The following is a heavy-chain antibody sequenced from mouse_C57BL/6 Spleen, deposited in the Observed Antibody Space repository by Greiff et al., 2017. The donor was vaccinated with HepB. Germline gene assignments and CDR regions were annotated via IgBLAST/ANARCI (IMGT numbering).Heavy chain of an antibody. D-gene: IGHD1-1*01. Sequence: EVMLVESGGDLVKPGGSLKLSCAASGFTFSSYGMSWVRQTPDKRLEWVATISSGGSYTYYPDSVKGRFTISRDNAKNTLYLQMSSLKSEDTAMYYCARQGTDYCGSSPEGYWGQGTTLTVSS. CDR1: GFTFSSYG. J-gene: IGHJ2*01. CDR3: ARQGTDYCGSSPEGY. CDR2: ISSGGSYT. V-gene: IGHV5-6*02.